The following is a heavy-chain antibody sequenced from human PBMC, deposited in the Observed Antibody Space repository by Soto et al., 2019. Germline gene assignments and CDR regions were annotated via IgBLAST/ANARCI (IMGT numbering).Heavy chain of an antibody. CDR1: GFTFSSYE. Sequence: PGGSLRLSCAASGFTFSSYEMTWVRQSPGRGLEWVSYITSGGTIYYADSVKGRFTISRDNAKNSLFLQMNSLRAEDTAVYYCARTGGTYYDIFSHYGMDVWGQGTTVTVSS. J-gene: IGHJ6*02. V-gene: IGHV3-48*03. CDR2: ITSGGTI. CDR3: ARTGGTYYDIFSHYGMDV. D-gene: IGHD3-9*01.